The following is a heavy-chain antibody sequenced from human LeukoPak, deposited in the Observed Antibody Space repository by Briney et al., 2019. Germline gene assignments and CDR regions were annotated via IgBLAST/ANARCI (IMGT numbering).Heavy chain of an antibody. CDR3: AKDPWFGELLGPVY. J-gene: IGHJ4*02. CDR2: ISSSSSYI. CDR1: GFTFSSYS. Sequence: GGSLRLSCAASGFTFSSYSMNWVRQAPGKGLEWVSSISSSSSYIYYADSVKGRFTISRDNAKNSLYLQMNSLRAEDTAVYYCAKDPWFGELLGPVYWGQGTLVTVSS. V-gene: IGHV3-21*04. D-gene: IGHD3-10*01.